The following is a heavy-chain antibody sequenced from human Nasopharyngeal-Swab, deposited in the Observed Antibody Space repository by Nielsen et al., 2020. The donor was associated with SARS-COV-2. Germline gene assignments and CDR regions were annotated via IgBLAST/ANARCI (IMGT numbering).Heavy chain of an antibody. CDR1: GGSISSYY. CDR3: ASRGYRNPLDY. D-gene: IGHD5-18*01. J-gene: IGHJ4*02. V-gene: IGHV4-59*12. Sequence: SETLSLTCTVSGGSISSYYWSWIRQPPGKGLEWIGYIYYSGSTYYNPSLKSRVTISVDTSKNQFSLKLSSVTAADTAVYYCASRGYRNPLDYWGQGTLVTVSS. CDR2: IYYSGST.